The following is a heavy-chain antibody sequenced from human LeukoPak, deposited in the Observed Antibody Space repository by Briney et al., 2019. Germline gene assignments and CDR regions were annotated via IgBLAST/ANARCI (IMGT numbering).Heavy chain of an antibody. D-gene: IGHD3-10*01. V-gene: IGHV3-21*01. Sequence: GGSLRLSCAASGFTFSSYSMNWVRQAPGKGLEWVSSISSSSSYIYYADSVKGRFTISRDNAKNSLYLQMNSLRVEDTAVYYCARDLGSELLWFGELSNPYYYYYGMDVWGQGTTVTVSS. CDR2: ISSSSSYI. CDR1: GFTFSSYS. CDR3: ARDLGSELLWFGELSNPYYYYYGMDV. J-gene: IGHJ6*02.